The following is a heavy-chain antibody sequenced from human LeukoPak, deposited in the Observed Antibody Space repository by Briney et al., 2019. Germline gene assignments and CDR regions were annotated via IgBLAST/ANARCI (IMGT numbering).Heavy chain of an antibody. CDR3: ARGTLRWFDP. V-gene: IGHV4-4*07. Sequence: SETLSLTCTVSGDSISSYYWSGIRQPAGKGLEWIGRIYTSGSTNYRSSLKSRVTMSVDTSKNQFSLKLSSVTAADTAVYYCARGTLRWFDPWGQGTLVIVSS. J-gene: IGHJ5*02. CDR1: GDSISSYY. D-gene: IGHD1-1*01. CDR2: IYTSGST.